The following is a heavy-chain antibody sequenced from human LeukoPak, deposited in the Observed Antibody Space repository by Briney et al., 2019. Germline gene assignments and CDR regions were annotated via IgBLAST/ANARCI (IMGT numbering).Heavy chain of an antibody. Sequence: GRSLRLSCAASGFTFSSYGMHWVRQAPGKGLEWVAVISYDGSNKYYADSVKGRFTISRDNSKNTLYLQMNSLRAEDTAVYYCANTRSRYGDLAFDYWGQGTLVTVSS. D-gene: IGHD4-17*01. CDR2: ISYDGSNK. CDR1: GFTFSSYG. CDR3: ANTRSRYGDLAFDY. V-gene: IGHV3-30*18. J-gene: IGHJ4*02.